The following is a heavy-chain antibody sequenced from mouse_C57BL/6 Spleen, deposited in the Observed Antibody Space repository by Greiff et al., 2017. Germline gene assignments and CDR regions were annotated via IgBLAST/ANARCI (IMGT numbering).Heavy chain of an antibody. CDR1: GYTFTSYW. V-gene: IGHV1-55*01. J-gene: IGHJ2*01. Sequence: VQLQQSGAELVKPGASVKMSCKASGYTFTSYWITWVKQRPGQGLEWIGDIYPGSGSTNYNEKFKSKATLTVDTSSSTAYMQLSSLTSEDSAVYYCAKEGGTYYGSSYGNWGQGTTLTVSS. D-gene: IGHD1-1*01. CDR2: IYPGSGST. CDR3: AKEGGTYYGSSYGN.